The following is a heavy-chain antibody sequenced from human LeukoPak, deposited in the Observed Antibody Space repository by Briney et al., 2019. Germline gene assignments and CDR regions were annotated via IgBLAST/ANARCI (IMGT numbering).Heavy chain of an antibody. CDR3: ARDFGAGYTYYFDY. V-gene: IGHV3-64*01. CDR1: GFTFNNAW. D-gene: IGHD3-10*01. CDR2: ISSNGGST. Sequence: GGSLRLSCAASGFTFNNAWMSWVRQAPGKGLEYVSAISSNGGSTYYANSVKGRFTISRDNSKNTLYLQMGSLRAEDMAVYYCARDFGAGYTYYFDYWGQGTLVTVSS. J-gene: IGHJ4*02.